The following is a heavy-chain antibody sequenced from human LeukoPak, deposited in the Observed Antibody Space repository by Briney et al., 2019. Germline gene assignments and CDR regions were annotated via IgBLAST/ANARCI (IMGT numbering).Heavy chain of an antibody. CDR3: ARLLITMVRGVIIHTLDY. V-gene: IGHV4-59*01. J-gene: IGHJ4*02. CDR1: GGSISSYY. CDR2: IYYSGST. Sequence: PSETLSLTCTVSGGSISSYYGSWIRQPPGKGLEWIGYIYYSGSTNYNPSLKSRVTISVDTSKNQFSLKLSSVTAADTAVYYCARLLITMVRGVIIHTLDYWGQGTLVTVSS. D-gene: IGHD3-10*01.